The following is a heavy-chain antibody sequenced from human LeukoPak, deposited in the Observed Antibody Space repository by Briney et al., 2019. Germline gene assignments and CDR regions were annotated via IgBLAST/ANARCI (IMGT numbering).Heavy chain of an antibody. D-gene: IGHD2-2*01. Sequence: SCKASGGTFSSYATSWVRQAPGQGLEWVSSISSSSSYIYYADSVKGRFTISRDNAKNSLYLQMNSLRAEDTAVYYCARGRCSSTSCYFDYWGQGTLVTVSS. CDR3: ARGRCSSTSCYFDY. CDR1: GGTFSSYA. V-gene: IGHV3-21*01. CDR2: ISSSSSYI. J-gene: IGHJ4*02.